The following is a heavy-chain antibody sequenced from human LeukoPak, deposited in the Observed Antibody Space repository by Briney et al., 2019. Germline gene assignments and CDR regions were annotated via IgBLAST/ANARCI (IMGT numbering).Heavy chain of an antibody. CDR1: GFDFSTYA. D-gene: IGHD5-12*01. J-gene: IGHJ5*02. CDR2: ISTMSNYI. Sequence: PGGSLRLSCAASGFDFSTYAINWVRQAPGKGLEWVSSISTMSNYIFYGDSVKGRFTISRDNAKNSVYLQMNSLRPEDTAVYYCPRDRLGGLDLWGQGPLVTVSS. CDR3: PRDRLGGLDL. V-gene: IGHV3-21*01.